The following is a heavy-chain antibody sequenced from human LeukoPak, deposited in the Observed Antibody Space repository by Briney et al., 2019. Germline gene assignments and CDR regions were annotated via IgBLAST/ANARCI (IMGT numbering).Heavy chain of an antibody. J-gene: IGHJ1*01. CDR3: ASRAEH. Sequence: PGRSLRLSCAASGFTFRSYGMHWVRQAPGKGLEWVAVISYDGSNKYYADSVKGRFTISRDNSKNTLYLQMNGLRDEDTAVYYCASRAEHWGQGTLVTVSS. CDR2: ISYDGSNK. V-gene: IGHV3-30*03. CDR1: GFTFRSYG.